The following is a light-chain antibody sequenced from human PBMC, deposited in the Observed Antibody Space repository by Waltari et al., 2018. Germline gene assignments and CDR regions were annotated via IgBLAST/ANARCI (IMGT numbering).Light chain of an antibody. CDR2: GKS. J-gene: IGLJ2*01. CDR1: SSNIGAGYD. V-gene: IGLV1-40*01. CDR3: QSYDSSLSGSEV. Sequence: QSVLTQPPSVSGAPGQRVTISCTGSSSNIGAGYDVHWYQQLPGTAPKLLIKGKSNRPSGAPDRFSGSKSGTSASLAITGLQAEDEADYYCQSYDSSLSGSEVFGGGTKLTVL.